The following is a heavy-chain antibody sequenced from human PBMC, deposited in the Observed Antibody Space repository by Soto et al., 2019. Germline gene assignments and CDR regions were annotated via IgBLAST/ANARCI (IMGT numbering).Heavy chain of an antibody. V-gene: IGHV3-23*01. D-gene: IGHD2-15*01. CDR3: ARGYVTYHEY. Sequence: EVQLLESGGGLVQPGGSLRLSCAASGFTFSSHAMSWVRQAPGKGLEWVSAISGSGGSTYYGDSVKGRFIISRENSKNTVYLQMNSLGAEDTAVYYCARGYVTYHEYWGQGTLVTVSS. CDR2: ISGSGGST. J-gene: IGHJ4*02. CDR1: GFTFSSHA.